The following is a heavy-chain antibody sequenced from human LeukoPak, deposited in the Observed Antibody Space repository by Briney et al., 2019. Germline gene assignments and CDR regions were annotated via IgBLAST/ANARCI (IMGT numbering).Heavy chain of an antibody. CDR3: ARDDLLYYYDSSGMGGFDY. Sequence: ASVKVSCKASGYTFTSYAMNWVRQAPGQGLEWMGWINTNTGNPTYAQGFTGRFVFSLDTSVSTAYLQISSLKAEDTAVYHCARDDLLYYYDSSGMGGFDYWGQGTLVTVSS. D-gene: IGHD3-22*01. V-gene: IGHV7-4-1*02. CDR1: GYTFTSYA. J-gene: IGHJ4*02. CDR2: INTNTGNP.